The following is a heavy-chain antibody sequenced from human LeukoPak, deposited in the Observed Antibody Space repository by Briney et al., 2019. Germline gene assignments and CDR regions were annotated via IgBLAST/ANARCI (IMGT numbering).Heavy chain of an antibody. D-gene: IGHD6-13*01. Sequence: PSETLSLTCAVYGGSFSGYYWSWIRQPPGKGLEWIGEINHSGSTNYNPSLKSRVTISVDTSKNQFSLKLSSVTAADTAVYYCARFGFYSSSWTPIPYYFDYGAREPWSPSPQ. J-gene: IGHJ4*02. CDR3: ARFGFYSSSWTPIPYYFDY. CDR1: GGSFSGYY. CDR2: INHSGST. V-gene: IGHV4-34*01.